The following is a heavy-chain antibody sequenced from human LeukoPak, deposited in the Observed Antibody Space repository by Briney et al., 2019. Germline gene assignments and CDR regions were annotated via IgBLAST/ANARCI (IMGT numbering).Heavy chain of an antibody. V-gene: IGHV3-66*02. CDR2: IYSGGST. D-gene: IGHD6-19*01. CDR1: GFTVSSNY. Sequence: GGSLRLSCAASGFTVSSNYMSWIRQAPGKGLEWVSVIYSGGSTYYADSVKGRFTISRDNSKNTLYLQMNSLRAEDTAVYYCARDREEEQWPGSFEYWGQGTLVTVSS. CDR3: ARDREEEQWPGSFEY. J-gene: IGHJ4*02.